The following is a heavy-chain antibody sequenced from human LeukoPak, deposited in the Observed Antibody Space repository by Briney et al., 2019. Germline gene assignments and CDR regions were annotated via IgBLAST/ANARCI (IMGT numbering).Heavy chain of an antibody. CDR1: GGSFSGYY. Sequence: SETLSLTCAVYGGSFSGYYWSWIRQPPGKGLEWIGETNHSGSTNYNPSLKSRVTTSVDTSKNQFSLKLSSVTAADTAVYYCARGPGGSGYYYRGWFDPWGQGTLVTVSS. J-gene: IGHJ5*02. D-gene: IGHD3-22*01. V-gene: IGHV4-34*01. CDR2: TNHSGST. CDR3: ARGPGGSGYYYRGWFDP.